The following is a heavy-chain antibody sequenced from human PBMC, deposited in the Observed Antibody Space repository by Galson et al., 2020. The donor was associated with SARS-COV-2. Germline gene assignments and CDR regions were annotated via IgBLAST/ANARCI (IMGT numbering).Heavy chain of an antibody. CDR3: ARASQYDGLAFDL. CDR1: GGPTSNDDYY. Sequence: SETLSLTCTVSGGPTSNDDYYWSWIRQPPGRGLEWMGYLFRSGSAYYNPSLESRLSISGDTSKNQFSLNLRSVTAADTVVYFCARASQYDGLAFDLWGQGTLVTVSS. CDR2: LFRSGSA. J-gene: IGHJ4*02. D-gene: IGHD3-3*01. V-gene: IGHV4-30-4*01.